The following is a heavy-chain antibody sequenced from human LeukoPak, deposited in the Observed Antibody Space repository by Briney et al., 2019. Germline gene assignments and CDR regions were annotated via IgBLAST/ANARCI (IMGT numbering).Heavy chain of an antibody. Sequence: GASVKVSCKASGYTFTSYAMHWVRQAPGQRLEWMGWINAGNGNTKYSQKFQGRVTITRDTSASTAYMELSSLRSEDTAVYYCASPGFGGSGWYYFDYWGQGTLVTVSS. J-gene: IGHJ4*02. D-gene: IGHD6-19*01. CDR1: GYTFTSYA. V-gene: IGHV1-3*01. CDR2: INAGNGNT. CDR3: ASPGFGGSGWYYFDY.